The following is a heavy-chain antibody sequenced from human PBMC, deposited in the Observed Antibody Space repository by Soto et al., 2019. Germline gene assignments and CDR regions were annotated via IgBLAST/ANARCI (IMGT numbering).Heavy chain of an antibody. V-gene: IGHV3-33*01. D-gene: IGHD3-9*01. CDR3: ARDSPDYDILSGIIDY. CDR1: GFTFSSYG. J-gene: IGHJ4*02. Sequence: GGSLRLSCAASGFTFSSYGMHWVRQAPGKGLEWVAVIWYDGSNKYYADSVKGRFTISRDNSKNTLYLQMNSLRAEDTAVYYCARDSPDYDILSGIIDYWGQGTLGTVSS. CDR2: IWYDGSNK.